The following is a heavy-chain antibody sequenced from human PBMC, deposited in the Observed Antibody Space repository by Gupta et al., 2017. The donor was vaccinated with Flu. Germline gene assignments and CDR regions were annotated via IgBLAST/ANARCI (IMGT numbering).Heavy chain of an antibody. J-gene: IGHJ5*02. Sequence: ELKLVESGGGLIQPGGSLRLSGAASAFSFGTYAMSGVRRAPGKGLEWVANIREDGSDKYYADSVRGRFTIARDNAKDSLYLQMNSLRLEDTAVYYCARDRYGDWGGNWFDPWGQGTLVTVSS. CDR3: ARDRYGDWGGNWFDP. CDR2: IREDGSDK. V-gene: IGHV3-7*01. CDR1: AFSFGTYA. D-gene: IGHD4-17*01.